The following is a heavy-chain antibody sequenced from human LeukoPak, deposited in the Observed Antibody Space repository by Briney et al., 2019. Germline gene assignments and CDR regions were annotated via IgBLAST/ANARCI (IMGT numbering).Heavy chain of an antibody. Sequence: PSETLSLTCAVSGGSFSGYYWYWIRQPPGKGLEWIGEINHGESTNYNPSLKSRATLSVDTSKNQFSLRLTSVTAADTAVYYCARGRTYYYDTSGYYPSIYYGMDVWGQGTTVIVSS. V-gene: IGHV4-34*01. J-gene: IGHJ6*02. CDR3: ARGRTYYYDTSGYYPSIYYGMDV. D-gene: IGHD3-22*01. CDR2: INHGEST. CDR1: GGSFSGYY.